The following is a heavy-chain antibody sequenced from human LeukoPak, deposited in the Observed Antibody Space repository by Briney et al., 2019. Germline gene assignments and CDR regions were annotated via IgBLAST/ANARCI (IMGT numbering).Heavy chain of an antibody. CDR3: AKGLWFGELSY. CDR2: ISWNSGGI. Sequence: GRSLRLSYAASGFTFDEYAMHWVRQAPGKGLEWVSGISWNSGGIGYADSVKGRFTISRDNAKNSLYLQMNSLRAEDTALYYCAKGLWFGELSYWGQGTLVTVSS. J-gene: IGHJ4*02. D-gene: IGHD3-10*01. CDR1: GFTFDEYA. V-gene: IGHV3-9*01.